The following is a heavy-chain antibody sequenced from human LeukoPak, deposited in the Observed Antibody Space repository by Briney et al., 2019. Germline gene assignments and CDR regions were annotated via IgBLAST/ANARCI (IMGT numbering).Heavy chain of an antibody. CDR2: INIGGTNT. CDR1: GFTFNTYD. V-gene: IGHV3-11*01. Sequence: GGSLRLSCAASGFTFNTYDMSWIRQATGKGLEWLSYINIGGTNTHYADSVKGRFTISRDNAKKSLYLEMNNLRAEDTAVYYCATDGAGFDTWGQGVLVTVSS. J-gene: IGHJ5*02. CDR3: ATDGAGFDT.